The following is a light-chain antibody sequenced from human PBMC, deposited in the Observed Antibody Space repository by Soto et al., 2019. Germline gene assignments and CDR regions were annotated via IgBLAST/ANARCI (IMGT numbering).Light chain of an antibody. J-gene: IGKJ1*01. Sequence: EIVMTQSPATLSVSPGERATLSCRASQSISNNLAWYHQRPGQAPRLLIYGASTRATGIPARFTGSGSGTEFTLTISSLQSEDFAVYYCQQYNNWWTFGQGTRVEIK. V-gene: IGKV3-15*01. CDR2: GAS. CDR1: QSISNN. CDR3: QQYNNWWT.